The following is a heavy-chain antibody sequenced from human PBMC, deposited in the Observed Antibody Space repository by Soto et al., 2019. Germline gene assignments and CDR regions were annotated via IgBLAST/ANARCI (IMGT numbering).Heavy chain of an antibody. CDR3: ARVWSHSGYDLGGY. CDR1: GFTFSSYG. D-gene: IGHD5-12*01. J-gene: IGHJ4*02. V-gene: IGHV3-33*01. Sequence: QVQLVESGGGVVQPGRSLRLSCAASGFTFSSYGMHWVRQAPSKGLGWVAVIWYDGSNKYYADSVKGRFTISRDTSKNPMYLQMTSLAAEAPAVYYCARVWSHSGYDLGGYWGEGAVVTVSS. CDR2: IWYDGSNK.